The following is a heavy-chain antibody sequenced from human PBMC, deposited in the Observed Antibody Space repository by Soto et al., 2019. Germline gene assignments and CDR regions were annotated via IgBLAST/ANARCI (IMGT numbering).Heavy chain of an antibody. D-gene: IGHD6-19*01. CDR3: ATDRYGSGWFPSN. J-gene: IGHJ4*02. CDR2: ISYDGSNK. CDR1: GFTFSNSG. V-gene: IGHV3-30*03. Sequence: QVQLVESGGGVVQPGRSLRLSCAASGFTFSNSGMHWVRLAPGKGLEWVAIISYDGSNKYYADSVKGRFTISRDNSKNTLYLQMNSLRAEDTAVYYCATDRYGSGWFPSNWGQGTLVTVSS.